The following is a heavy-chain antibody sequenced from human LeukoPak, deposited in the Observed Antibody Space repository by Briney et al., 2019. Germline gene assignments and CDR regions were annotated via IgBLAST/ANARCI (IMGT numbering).Heavy chain of an antibody. V-gene: IGHV3-7*01. D-gene: IGHD3-10*01. J-gene: IGHJ6*02. CDR1: GFTFSSYW. CDR3: AKGHYGSGSYYREGYYYYGMDV. Sequence: GGSLRLSCAASGFTFSSYWMSWVRQAPGKGLEWVANIKQDGSEKYYVDSVKGRFTISRDNSKNTLYLQMNSLRAEDTAVYYCAKGHYGSGSYYREGYYYYGMDVWSQGTTVTVSS. CDR2: IKQDGSEK.